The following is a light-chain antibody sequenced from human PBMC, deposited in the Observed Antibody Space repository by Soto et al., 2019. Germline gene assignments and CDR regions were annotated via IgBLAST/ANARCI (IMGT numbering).Light chain of an antibody. CDR3: SSYTRSSTLV. Sequence: QSVLTQPASVSGSPGQSITISCTGTSSDVGGYNYVSWYQQHPGKAPKLMIYDVSNRPSGVSNRFSGSKSGNTASLTISGRQAEDEADYYCSSYTRSSTLVFGGGTKLTVL. J-gene: IGLJ2*01. V-gene: IGLV2-14*01. CDR1: SSDVGGYNY. CDR2: DVS.